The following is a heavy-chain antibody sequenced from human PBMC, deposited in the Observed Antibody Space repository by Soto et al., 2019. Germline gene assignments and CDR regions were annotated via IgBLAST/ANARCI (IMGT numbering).Heavy chain of an antibody. Sequence: EVQLVESGGGLVQPGGSLRLSCAASGFTFSSYWMSWVRQAPGKGLEWVAKIKEDGSEKYYVDSVKGRFTISRDNPKNSLYLQMNSLRAEDTAVYFCAREGYSSSWYPVDYWGQGTLVTFSS. V-gene: IGHV3-7*01. J-gene: IGHJ4*02. CDR3: AREGYSSSWYPVDY. D-gene: IGHD6-13*01. CDR2: IKEDGSEK. CDR1: GFTFSSYW.